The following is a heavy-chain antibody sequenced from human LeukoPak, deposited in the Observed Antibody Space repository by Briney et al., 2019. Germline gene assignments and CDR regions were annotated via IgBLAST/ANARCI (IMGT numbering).Heavy chain of an antibody. CDR2: IYYSGST. Sequence: PSETLSLTCTVSGGSISSYYWSWIRQPPGKGLEWIGYIYYSGSTNYNPSLKSRVTISVDTSKNQFSLKLSSVTAADTAVYYCARYQGAVVPAATVDYWGQGTLVTASS. J-gene: IGHJ4*02. CDR1: GGSISSYY. V-gene: IGHV4-59*08. CDR3: ARYQGAVVPAATVDY. D-gene: IGHD2-2*01.